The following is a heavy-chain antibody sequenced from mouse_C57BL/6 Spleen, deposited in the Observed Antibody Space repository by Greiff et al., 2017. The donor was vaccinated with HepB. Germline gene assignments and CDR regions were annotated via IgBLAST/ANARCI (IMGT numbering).Heavy chain of an antibody. CDR1: GYTFTSYT. V-gene: IGHV1-4*01. CDR2: INPSSGYT. CDR3: ARGWYFDV. J-gene: IGHJ1*03. Sequence: VQLKESGAELARPGASVKMSCKASGYTFTSYTMHWVKQRPGQGLEWIGYINPSSGYTKYNQKFKDKATLTADKSSSTAYMQLSSLTSEDSAVYYCARGWYFDVWGTGTTVTVSS.